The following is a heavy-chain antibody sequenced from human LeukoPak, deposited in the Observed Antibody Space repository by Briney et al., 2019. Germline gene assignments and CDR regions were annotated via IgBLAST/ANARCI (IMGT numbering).Heavy chain of an antibody. Sequence: GGSLSLSCAVSGLPLSDHYMDWVRQAPGKGLEWVGRRNKANSYTTEYAASVKGRFTISRDDSKNSLYLQMNSLKTEDTAVYYCARVWVDSSGWYGNYYYYGMDVWGQGTTVTVSS. CDR2: RNKANSYTT. D-gene: IGHD6-19*01. J-gene: IGHJ6*02. V-gene: IGHV3-72*01. CDR3: ARVWVDSSGWYGNYYYYGMDV. CDR1: GLPLSDHY.